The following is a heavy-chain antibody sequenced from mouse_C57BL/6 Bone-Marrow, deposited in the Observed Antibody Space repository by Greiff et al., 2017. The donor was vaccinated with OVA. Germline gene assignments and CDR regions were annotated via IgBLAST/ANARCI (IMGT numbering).Heavy chain of an antibody. CDR1: GFTFSSYG. Sequence: EVHLVESGGDLVKPGGSLKLSCAASGFTFSSYGMSWVRQTPDKRLEWVATISSGGSYTYYPDSVKGRFTISRDNAKNTLYLQMSSLKSEDTAMYYCARRGSSYVGWFAYWGQGTLVTVSA. CDR3: ARRGSSYVGWFAY. CDR2: ISSGGSYT. J-gene: IGHJ3*01. D-gene: IGHD1-1*01. V-gene: IGHV5-6*01.